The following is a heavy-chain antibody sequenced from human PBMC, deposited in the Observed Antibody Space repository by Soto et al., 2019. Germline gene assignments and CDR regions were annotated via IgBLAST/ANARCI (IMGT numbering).Heavy chain of an antibody. Sequence: QVQLVQSGAEVKRPGSSVKVSCESSGDTFNSYVISWVRQAPGQGLEWMGGIIPIIGVTHYAQKFQGRVTNSGLGSTGTAYMEMTNLGFEDTSLYYCARESLGAKGANHWGQGTLVTVSS. CDR3: ARESLGAKGANH. J-gene: IGHJ5*02. V-gene: IGHV1-69*01. CDR1: GDTFNSYV. CDR2: IIPIIGVT. D-gene: IGHD3-16*01.